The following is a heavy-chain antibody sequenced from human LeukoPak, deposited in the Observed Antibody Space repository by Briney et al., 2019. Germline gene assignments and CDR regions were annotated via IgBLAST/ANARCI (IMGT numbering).Heavy chain of an antibody. CDR1: GFTFSSYW. V-gene: IGHV3-74*01. D-gene: IGHD1-26*01. J-gene: IGHJ4*02. CDR3: AISGGYWAWAH. Sequence: GGSLRLSCAASGFTFSSYWMHWVRQAPGKGLVWVSDINSDGSSTSYAGSVKGRFTISRDDSKNTLYLQMNSLRAEDTAVYYCAISGGYWAWAHWGQGTLVTVSS. CDR2: INSDGSST.